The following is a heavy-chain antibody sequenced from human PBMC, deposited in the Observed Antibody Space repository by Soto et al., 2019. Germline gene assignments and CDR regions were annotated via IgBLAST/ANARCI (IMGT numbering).Heavy chain of an antibody. V-gene: IGHV3-33*08. CDR3: ARDPSYGDQYYFDY. CDR1: GLNFGDYG. J-gene: IGHJ4*02. CDR2: IWYDGSNK. Sequence: VGSLRVSSGGSGLNFGDYGMHRVRQAPGKGLEWVAVIWYDGSNKYYADSVKGRFTISRDNSKNTLYLQMNSLRAEDTAVYYCARDPSYGDQYYFDYWGQGPLVTVSS. D-gene: IGHD4-17*01.